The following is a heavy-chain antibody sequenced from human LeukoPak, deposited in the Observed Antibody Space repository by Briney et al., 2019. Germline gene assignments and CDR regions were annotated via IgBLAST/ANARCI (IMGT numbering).Heavy chain of an antibody. V-gene: IGHV4-59*11. J-gene: IGHJ6*03. CDR1: GGSFSGHY. Sequence: PSETLSLTCAVSGGSFSGHYWNWIRQPPGKGLEWIGYIYYSGSTNYNPSLKSRVTISVDTSKNQFSLKLSSVTAADTAVYYCARGRKLDTYYYYYYMDVWGKGTTVTVSS. CDR3: ARGRKLDTYYYYYYMDV. D-gene: IGHD6-6*01. CDR2: IYYSGST.